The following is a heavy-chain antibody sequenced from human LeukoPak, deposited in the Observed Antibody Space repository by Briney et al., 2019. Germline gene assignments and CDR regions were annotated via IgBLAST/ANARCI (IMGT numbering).Heavy chain of an antibody. J-gene: IGHJ4*02. CDR2: ISASGGKT. CDR3: AKDVGKWESLHFFDY. V-gene: IGHV3-23*01. CDR1: GFIFNDYA. Sequence: GGSLRLSCAASGFIFNDYAMSWVRQVPGKGLECVSVISASGGKTYYADSVKGRFTISRDTSKTTISLQMNSLRVEDSAVYYCAKDVGKWESLHFFDYWGQGTLVTVSS. D-gene: IGHD1-26*01.